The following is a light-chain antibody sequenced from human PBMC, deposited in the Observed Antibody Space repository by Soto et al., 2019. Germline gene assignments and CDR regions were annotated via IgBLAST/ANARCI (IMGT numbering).Light chain of an antibody. CDR3: QQSDKVPQT. V-gene: IGKV1-39*01. CDR1: QNINRH. Sequence: DIQMTQSPSSLSASVGDRVTITCRASQNINRHLNWYQERPGKAPKLLISGASSLQSAVPSRFSGSGSGTDFTLTIRPLESEDFATYYCQQSDKVPQTFGGGTKIEIK. CDR2: GAS. J-gene: IGKJ4*01.